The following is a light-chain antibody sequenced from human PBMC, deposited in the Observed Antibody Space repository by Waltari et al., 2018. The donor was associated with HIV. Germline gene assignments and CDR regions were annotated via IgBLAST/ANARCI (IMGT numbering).Light chain of an antibody. CDR3: AAWDDSLNGPWV. J-gene: IGLJ3*02. Sequence: QSVLTQQPSASGTPGQRVTISCSGSSSNIGSNTVNWYKQLPGTAPKLLIYSTNQRPSGVPDRFSGSKSGTSSSLAISGLQSEDEAYYYCAAWDDSLNGPWVFGGGTKLTVL. V-gene: IGLV1-44*01. CDR1: SSNIGSNT. CDR2: STN.